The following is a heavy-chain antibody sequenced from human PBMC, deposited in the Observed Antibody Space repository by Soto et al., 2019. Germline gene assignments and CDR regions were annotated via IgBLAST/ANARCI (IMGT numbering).Heavy chain of an antibody. D-gene: IGHD5-12*01. CDR3: VKVGGYDGYEPLDT. CDR1: VFTFSNYA. Sequence: QVQLVESGGGVVQPGRSLRLSCAASVFTFSNYAMHWVRQAPGKGLEWVAVISDDGSNTYYADSVKGRFTISRDNPKNTLYLQMNSLRAEDTAVYYCVKVGGYDGYEPLDTWGQGTLVTVSS. V-gene: IGHV3-30*18. J-gene: IGHJ4*02. CDR2: ISDDGSNT.